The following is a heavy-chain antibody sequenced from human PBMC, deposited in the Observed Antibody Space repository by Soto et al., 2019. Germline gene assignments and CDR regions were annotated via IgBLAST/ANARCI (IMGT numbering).Heavy chain of an antibody. CDR2: IYYSGST. CDR1: GGSISSSSYY. V-gene: IGHV4-39*01. J-gene: IGHJ4*02. D-gene: IGHD3-9*01. Sequence: PSETLSLTCTVSGGSISSSSYYWGWIRQPPGKGLEWIGSIYYSGSTYYNPSLKSRVTISVDTSKNQFSLKLSSVTAADTAVYYCARLPPRDYDILTWGQGTLVTVSS. CDR3: ARLPPRDYDILT.